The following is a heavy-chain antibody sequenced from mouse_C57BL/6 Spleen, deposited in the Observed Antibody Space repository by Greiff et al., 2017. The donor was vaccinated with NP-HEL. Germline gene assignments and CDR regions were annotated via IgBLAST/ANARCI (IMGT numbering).Heavy chain of an antibody. J-gene: IGHJ4*01. Sequence: VKLVESGPGLVQPSQSLSITCTVSGFSLTSYGVHWVRQSPGKGLEWLGVIWRGGSTDYNAAFMSRLSITKDNSKSQVFFKMNSLQADDTAIYYCAKNGGYYGNYVENAMDYWGQGTSVTVSS. CDR3: AKNGGYYGNYVENAMDY. V-gene: IGHV2-5*01. CDR1: GFSLTSYG. CDR2: IWRGGST. D-gene: IGHD2-1*01.